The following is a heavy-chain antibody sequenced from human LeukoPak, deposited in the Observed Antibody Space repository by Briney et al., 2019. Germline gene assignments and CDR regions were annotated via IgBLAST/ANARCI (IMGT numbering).Heavy chain of an antibody. Sequence: PSETLSLTCSVSGYSISNGYYWGWIRQPPGKGLEWIGSIYQSGSTYYNPSLKSRVTISVDTSKNQFSLKLSSVTAADTAVYCARLAWGRLDYWGQGALVTVSS. CDR3: ARLAWGRLDY. V-gene: IGHV4-38-2*02. CDR1: GYSISNGYY. CDR2: IYQSGST. J-gene: IGHJ4*02. D-gene: IGHD7-27*01.